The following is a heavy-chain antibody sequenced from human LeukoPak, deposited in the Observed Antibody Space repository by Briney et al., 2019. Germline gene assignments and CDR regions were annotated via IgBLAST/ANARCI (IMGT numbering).Heavy chain of an antibody. Sequence: ASVKVSCKASGYTFTSYGISWVRQAPGQGLEWMGWISAYSGNTNYAQKLQGRVTITTDTSTSTAYMELRSLRSDDTAVYYCARMWGGATSPLTYFDYWGQGTLVTVSS. CDR1: GYTFTSYG. CDR2: ISAYSGNT. V-gene: IGHV1-18*01. CDR3: ARMWGGATSPLTYFDY. J-gene: IGHJ4*02. D-gene: IGHD1-26*01.